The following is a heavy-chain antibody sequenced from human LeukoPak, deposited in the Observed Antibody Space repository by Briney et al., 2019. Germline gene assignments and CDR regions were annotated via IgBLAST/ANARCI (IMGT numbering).Heavy chain of an antibody. CDR3: ARVKMAFDY. V-gene: IGHV1-18*04. J-gene: IGHJ4*02. D-gene: IGHD5-24*01. CDR1: GYTFTGYY. Sequence: ASVKVSCKASGYTFTGYYMHWVRQAPGQGLEWMGWISAYNGNTNYAQKLQGRVTMTTDTSTSTAYMELRSLRSDDTAVYYCARVKMAFDYWGQGTLVTVSS. CDR2: ISAYNGNT.